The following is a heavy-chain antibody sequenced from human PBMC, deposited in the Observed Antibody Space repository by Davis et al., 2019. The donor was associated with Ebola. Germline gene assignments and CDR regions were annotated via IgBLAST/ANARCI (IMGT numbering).Heavy chain of an antibody. CDR1: GFTFSSYW. J-gene: IGHJ4*02. V-gene: IGHV3-21*01. CDR2: ISSSSSYI. CDR3: ARGPRWGGEVYNDY. D-gene: IGHD2-21*01. Sequence: GESLKISCAASGFTFSSYWMSWVRQAPGKGLEWVSSISSSSSYIYYADSVKGRFTISRDNAKNSLYLQMNSLRAEDTAVYYCARGPRWGGEVYNDYWGQGTLVTVSS.